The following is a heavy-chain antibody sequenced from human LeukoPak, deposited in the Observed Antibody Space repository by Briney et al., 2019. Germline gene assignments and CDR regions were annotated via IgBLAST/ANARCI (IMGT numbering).Heavy chain of an antibody. CDR2: INHSGST. D-gene: IGHD2-15*01. Sequence: SETLSLTCAVYGGSFSGYYWSWIRQPPGKGLEWIGEINHSGSTNYNPPLKSRVTISVDTSKNQFSLKLSSVTAADTAVYYCARGPSAYCSGGSCYSGSAWFDHWGQGTLVTVSS. J-gene: IGHJ5*02. V-gene: IGHV4-34*01. CDR3: ARGPSAYCSGGSCYSGSAWFDH. CDR1: GGSFSGYY.